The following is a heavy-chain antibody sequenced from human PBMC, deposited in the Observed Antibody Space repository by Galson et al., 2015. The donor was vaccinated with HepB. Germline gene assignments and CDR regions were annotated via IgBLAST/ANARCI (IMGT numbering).Heavy chain of an antibody. CDR3: ARFTSQWLSTFDY. D-gene: IGHD6-19*01. CDR2: IKQDGSEK. Sequence: SLRLSCAASGFTFSSYWMSWVRQAPGKGLEWVANIKQDGSEKYYVDSVKGRFTISRDNAKNSLYLQMNSLRAEDTAVYYCARFTSQWLSTFDYWGQGTLVTVSS. V-gene: IGHV3-7*03. CDR1: GFTFSSYW. J-gene: IGHJ4*02.